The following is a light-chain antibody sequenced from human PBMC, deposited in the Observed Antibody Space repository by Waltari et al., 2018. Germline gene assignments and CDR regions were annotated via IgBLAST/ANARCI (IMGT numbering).Light chain of an antibody. CDR1: SSNTGSNY. Sequence: QSVLTQPPSASGTPGQRVAIPCSGSSSNTGSNYVYLYQPLPGTAPKLLIYRNNQRPSGVPDRFSGSKSGTSASLAISGLRSEDEADYYCAAWDDSLSGVVFGGGTKLTVL. CDR3: AAWDDSLSGVV. CDR2: RNN. V-gene: IGLV1-47*01. J-gene: IGLJ2*01.